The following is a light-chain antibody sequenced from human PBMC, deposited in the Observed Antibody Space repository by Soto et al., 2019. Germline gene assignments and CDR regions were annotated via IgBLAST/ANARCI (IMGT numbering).Light chain of an antibody. Sequence: EIVLTQSPGTLSLSPGERATLSCRASQSISSDYLAWYQQKLGQAPRLLIYGATRRAIGIPDRFSGSGSGTDFSLTIRRLEPEDCAVYYCQHYGSSFWTFGQGTKVEI. J-gene: IGKJ1*01. CDR1: QSISSDY. V-gene: IGKV3-20*01. CDR3: QHYGSSFWT. CDR2: GAT.